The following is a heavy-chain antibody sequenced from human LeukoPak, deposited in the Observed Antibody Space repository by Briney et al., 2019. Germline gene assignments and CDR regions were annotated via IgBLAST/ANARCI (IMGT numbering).Heavy chain of an antibody. J-gene: IGHJ4*02. CDR3: ARADSGSYYGPLDY. V-gene: IGHV3-33*01. Sequence: PGGSLRLSCAASGFTFSGFGMHLVRQAPCKGLGWVAVIWSDGSNEYYADSVKGRSTISRDNSKNTLYLQMNSLRAEDTAVYYCARADSGSYYGPLDYWGQGTPVTVSS. D-gene: IGHD1-26*01. CDR2: IWSDGSNE. CDR1: GFTFSGFG.